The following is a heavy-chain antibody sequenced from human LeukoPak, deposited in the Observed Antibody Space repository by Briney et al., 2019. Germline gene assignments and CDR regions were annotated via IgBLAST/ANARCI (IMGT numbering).Heavy chain of an antibody. D-gene: IGHD3-10*01. CDR1: EFTFNFSN. V-gene: IGHV3-21*01. J-gene: IGHJ4*02. CDR2: ITCSTTDM. Sequence: GGSLRLSCAASEFTFNFSNINWVRQAPGKGLEWVSSITCSTTDMYASESLKGRFTMSRDNAKNSLSLQMNSLRAEDTAVYYCASVRGIYGSGTYRDYWGQGTLVTVSS. CDR3: ASVRGIYGSGTYRDY.